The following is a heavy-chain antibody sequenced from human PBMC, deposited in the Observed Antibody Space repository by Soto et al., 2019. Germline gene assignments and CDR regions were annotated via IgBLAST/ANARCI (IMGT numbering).Heavy chain of an antibody. CDR1: GGSISSSNW. CDR3: ARDDGEGDYYYYGMDV. J-gene: IGHJ6*02. CDR2: IYHTGST. Sequence: QVQLQESGPGLVKPSGTLSLTCAVSGGSISSSNWWSWVRQPPGKGLVWIGEIYHTGSTNYNPSLKSRVTISVDKSKNQFSLKLSSVTAADTAVYYCARDDGEGDYYYYGMDVWGQGTTVTVSS. D-gene: IGHD4-17*01. V-gene: IGHV4-4*02.